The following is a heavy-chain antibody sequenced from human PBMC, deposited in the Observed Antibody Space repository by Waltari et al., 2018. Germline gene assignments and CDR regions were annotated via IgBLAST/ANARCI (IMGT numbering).Heavy chain of an antibody. CDR1: GGSISSYY. Sequence: QVQLQESGPGLVKPSETLSLTCTVSGGSISSYYWSWIRQPAGKGLEWIGRIYTSGSTKYNPSLKSRVTMSVDTSKNQFSLKLSSVTAADTAVYYCARDPTGYCSSTSCYEVAFDIWGQGTMVTVSS. D-gene: IGHD2-2*01. V-gene: IGHV4-4*07. CDR2: IYTSGST. CDR3: ARDPTGYCSSTSCYEVAFDI. J-gene: IGHJ3*02.